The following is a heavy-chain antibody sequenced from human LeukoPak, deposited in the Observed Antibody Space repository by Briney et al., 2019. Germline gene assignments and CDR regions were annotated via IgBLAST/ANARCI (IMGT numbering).Heavy chain of an antibody. Sequence: WASVKVSCKASGYTFTSYAMHWVRQAPGQRLEWMGWINAGNGNTKYSQKFQGRVTITRDTSASTAYMELSSLRSEDTAVYYCARAESYSGSYWRTDQMGYYFDYWGQGTLVTVSS. CDR2: INAGNGNT. D-gene: IGHD1-26*01. V-gene: IGHV1-3*01. CDR3: ARAESYSGSYWRTDQMGYYFDY. CDR1: GYTFTSYA. J-gene: IGHJ4*02.